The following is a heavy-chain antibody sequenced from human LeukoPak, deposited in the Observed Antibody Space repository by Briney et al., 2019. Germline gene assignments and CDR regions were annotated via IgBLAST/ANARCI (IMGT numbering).Heavy chain of an antibody. CDR1: GGSISSSSYY. CDR3: TRSVVVPAAPRL. CDR2: IYYSGST. V-gene: IGHV4-39*01. Sequence: SETLSLTCTVSGGSISSSSYYWGWIRQPPGKGLEWIGSIYYSGSTYYNPSLKSRVTISVDTSKIQFSLKLSSVTAADTAVHYCTRSVVVPAAPRLWGQGTLVTVSS. J-gene: IGHJ4*02. D-gene: IGHD2-2*01.